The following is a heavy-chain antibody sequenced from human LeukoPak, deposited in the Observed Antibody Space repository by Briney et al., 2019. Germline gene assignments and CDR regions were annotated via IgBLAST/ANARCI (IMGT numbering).Heavy chain of an antibody. Sequence: GWSLRLSCAASGCTFSSYAMHGVRQAPGKGLEWVAVISYDGSNKYYADSVKGRFTISRDNSKNTLYLQMNSLRAEDTAVYYCARDPVAGTGGYFDYWGQGTLVTVSS. V-gene: IGHV3-30-3*01. CDR2: ISYDGSNK. D-gene: IGHD6-19*01. CDR3: ARDPVAGTGGYFDY. CDR1: GCTFSSYA. J-gene: IGHJ4*02.